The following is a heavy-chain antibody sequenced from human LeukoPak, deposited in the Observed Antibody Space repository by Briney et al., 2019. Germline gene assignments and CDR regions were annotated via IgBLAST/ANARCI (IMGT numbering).Heavy chain of an antibody. D-gene: IGHD3-22*01. J-gene: IGHJ4*02. V-gene: IGHV3-7*01. CDR2: IKQDRSEK. CDR1: GFTFSDYW. Sequence: QPGGSLRLSCAASGFTFSDYWMTWVRQAPGKGLEWVANIKQDRSEKDYVDSVKGRFTISRDNAKNSLYLQMDSLRVEDTAVYYCARKGGYSSGYYYWGQGTLVTVSS. CDR3: ARKGGYSSGYYY.